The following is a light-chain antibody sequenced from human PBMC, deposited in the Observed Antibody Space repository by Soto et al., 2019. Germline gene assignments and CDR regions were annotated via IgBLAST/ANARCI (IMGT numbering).Light chain of an antibody. CDR1: QSVSSSY. V-gene: IGKV3-20*01. J-gene: IGKJ5*01. CDR2: GAS. CDR3: QQYGSSPSIT. Sequence: EIVLTQPPGTLSLSPGERATLSCRASQSVSSSYLAWYQQKPGQAPRLLIYGASSRATGIPDRFSGSGSGKDFTLTISRLEPEDFAVYYCQQYGSSPSITFGQGTRLEIK.